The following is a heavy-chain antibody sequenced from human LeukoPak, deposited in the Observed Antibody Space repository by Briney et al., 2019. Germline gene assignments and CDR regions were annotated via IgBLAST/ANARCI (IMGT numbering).Heavy chain of an antibody. D-gene: IGHD3-10*01. CDR2: ICSGSNQI. V-gene: IGHV3-21*06. CDR1: GSRLSIYT. J-gene: IGHJ4*02. CDR3: ARELMDLSTGVWAGFDY. Sequence: GGSLRLSCVASGSRLSIYTMNWVRQAPGKGPEWVSSICSGSNQISYADSVKGRFTTSRHNAKNSLYLQMDSLSAEDTAVYFCARELMDLSTGVWAGFDYWGQGTPVTVSS.